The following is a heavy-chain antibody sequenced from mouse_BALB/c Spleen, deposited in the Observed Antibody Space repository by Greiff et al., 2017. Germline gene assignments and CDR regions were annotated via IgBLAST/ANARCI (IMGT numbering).Heavy chain of an antibody. CDR1: GFTFSSYT. CDR2: ISSGGSYT. V-gene: IGHV5-6-4*01. CDR3: TRDRGGTDYYAMDY. J-gene: IGHJ4*01. D-gene: IGHD4-1*01. Sequence: EVKLVESGGGLVKPGGSLKLSCAASGFTFSSYTMSWVRQTPEKRLEWVATISSGGSYTYYPDSVKGRFTISRDNAKNTLYLQMSSLKSEDTAMYYCTRDRGGTDYYAMDYWGQGTSVTVSS.